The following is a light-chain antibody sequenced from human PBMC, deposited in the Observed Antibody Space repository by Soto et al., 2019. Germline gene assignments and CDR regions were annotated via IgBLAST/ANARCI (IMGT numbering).Light chain of an antibody. Sequence: ENVMTPPTLSLCVTPGNPASISCKSSQSLLHSNEKTYVYWYLQKPGQPPQLLIYDVSTRFSGVPDRFSGSGSGTDFTLKISRMEAEDVGIYYCMQSIQIPWTFGQGTKVDI. CDR1: QSLLHSNEKTY. V-gene: IGKV2D-29*01. CDR3: MQSIQIPWT. CDR2: DVS. J-gene: IGKJ1*01.